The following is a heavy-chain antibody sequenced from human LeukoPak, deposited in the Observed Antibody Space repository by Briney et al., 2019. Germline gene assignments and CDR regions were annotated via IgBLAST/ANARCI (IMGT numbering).Heavy chain of an antibody. D-gene: IGHD3-10*01. Sequence: ASVKVSCKASGYTFTSYGISWVRQAPGQGLEWMGWISAYNGNTNYAQKLQGRVTMTTDTSTSTAYMQLRSLRSDDTAVYYCVRDPGEWFGDRPTHFDYWGQGTLVTVSS. CDR2: ISAYNGNT. J-gene: IGHJ4*02. CDR1: GYTFTSYG. CDR3: VRDPGEWFGDRPTHFDY. V-gene: IGHV1-18*01.